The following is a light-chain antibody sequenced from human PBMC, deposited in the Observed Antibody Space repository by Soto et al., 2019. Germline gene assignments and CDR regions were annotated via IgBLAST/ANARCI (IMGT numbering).Light chain of an antibody. J-gene: IGKJ1*01. CDR2: DAS. CDR1: QSISTS. Sequence: EIVLTQSPVTLSLSPGERATLSCRASQSISTSLGWYQQKPGQAPRLLIYDASNRATGIPGRFSGSGSGTDFTLTIGSLEPEDFAVYYCQQRSSLPVTFGQGTKVEIK. CDR3: QQRSSLPVT. V-gene: IGKV3-11*01.